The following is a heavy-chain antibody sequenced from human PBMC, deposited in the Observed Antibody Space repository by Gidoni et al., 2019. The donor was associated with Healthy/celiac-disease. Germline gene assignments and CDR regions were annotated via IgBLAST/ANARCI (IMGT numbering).Heavy chain of an antibody. CDR1: GFTFSSYA. Sequence: EVQLLESGGGLVQPGGSLRLSCAASGFTFSSYAMRWVRQAPGKGLEWVSAISGSGGSTYYADYVKGRFTISRDNSKNTLYLKMNSLRAEDTAVYYCAKDGGDGYNFYWGQGTLVTVSS. J-gene: IGHJ4*02. CDR3: AKDGGDGYNFY. V-gene: IGHV3-23*01. CDR2: ISGSGGST. D-gene: IGHD5-12*01.